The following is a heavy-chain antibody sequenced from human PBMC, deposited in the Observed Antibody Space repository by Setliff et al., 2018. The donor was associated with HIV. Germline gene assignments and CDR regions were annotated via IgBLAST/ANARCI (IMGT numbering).Heavy chain of an antibody. CDR3: ARDKEGYYYYMDV. J-gene: IGHJ6*03. Sequence: GGSLRLSCAASGFTFNDNTMYWVRQVPGKGVEWLSLITSDGSGTYYADSVNGRFTVSRDNSKNSLYLQMDGLRAEDTAVYYCARDKEGYYYYMDVWGKGTTVTVSS. CDR2: ITSDGSGT. CDR1: GFTFNDNT. V-gene: IGHV3-43*01.